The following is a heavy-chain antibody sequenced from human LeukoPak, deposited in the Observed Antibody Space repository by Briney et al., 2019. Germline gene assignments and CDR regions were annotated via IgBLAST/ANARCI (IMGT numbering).Heavy chain of an antibody. Sequence: PSETLSLTCTVSGGSISSYYWSWIRQPAGKGLEWIGRIYTSGSTNYNPSPKSRVTISVDKTKNQFSLKLSSVTAADTAVYYCARSRNDYDFDYWGQGTLVPVSS. D-gene: IGHD4-17*01. CDR2: IYTSGST. CDR3: ARSRNDYDFDY. V-gene: IGHV4-4*07. CDR1: GGSISSYY. J-gene: IGHJ4*02.